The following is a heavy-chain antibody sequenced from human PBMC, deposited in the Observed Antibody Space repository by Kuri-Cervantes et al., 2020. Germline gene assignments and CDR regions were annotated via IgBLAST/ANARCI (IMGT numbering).Heavy chain of an antibody. CDR3: AKVPTYYYDDMGAFDI. V-gene: IGHV3-23*01. Sequence: GGSLRLSCAASGFSFSSYAMSWVRQAPGKGLEWVSAISGSGGSTYYADSVKGRFTISRDNSKNSLYLQMNSLRPEDTALYYCAKVPTYYYDDMGAFDIWGQGTMVTVSS. CDR2: ISGSGGST. CDR1: GFSFSSYA. D-gene: IGHD3-22*01. J-gene: IGHJ3*02.